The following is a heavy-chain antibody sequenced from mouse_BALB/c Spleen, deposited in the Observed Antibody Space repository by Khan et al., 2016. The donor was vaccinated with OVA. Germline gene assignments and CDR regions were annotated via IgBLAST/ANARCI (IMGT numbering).Heavy chain of an antibody. D-gene: IGHD4-1*01. V-gene: IGHV3-2*02. CDR1: GYSITRDYA. CDR2: ISNSGSA. CDR3: ASALGRYYAMDY. Sequence: EVQLQESGPGLVKPSQSLSLTCTVTGYSITRDYAWNWIRQFPGNKLEWMGYISNSGSASYNPSLKSRISITRDTSKNQFFLQLDSVTTEYTATYCWASALGRYYAMDYWGQGTSVTVSS. J-gene: IGHJ4*01.